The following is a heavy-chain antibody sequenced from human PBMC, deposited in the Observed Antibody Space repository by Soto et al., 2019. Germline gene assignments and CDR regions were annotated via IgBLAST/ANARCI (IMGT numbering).Heavy chain of an antibody. CDR1: GGSVSSGRYY. CDR2: IYYSGST. D-gene: IGHD3-16*02. Sequence: SETLSLTCTVSGGSVSSGRYYWGWIRQPPGKGLEWIGYIYYSGSTNYNPSLKSRVTISVDTSKNQFSLKLSSVTAADTAVYYCARDSIVRAFDIWGQGTMVTVSS. J-gene: IGHJ3*02. V-gene: IGHV4-61*01. CDR3: ARDSIVRAFDI.